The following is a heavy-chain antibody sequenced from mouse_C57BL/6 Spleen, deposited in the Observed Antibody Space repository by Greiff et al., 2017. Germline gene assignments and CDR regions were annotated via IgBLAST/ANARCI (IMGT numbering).Heavy chain of an antibody. Sequence: QVQLQQPGAELVKPGASVKLSCKASGYTFTSYWMQWVNQRPGQGLEWIGEIDPSDSYTNYNQKFKGKAKWAVDTSSSTAYMQLSSLTSEDSAVYYCARKTTVVPGYFDVWGTGTTVTVSS. D-gene: IGHD1-1*01. CDR3: ARKTTVVPGYFDV. J-gene: IGHJ1*03. V-gene: IGHV1-50*01. CDR1: GYTFTSYW. CDR2: IDPSDSYT.